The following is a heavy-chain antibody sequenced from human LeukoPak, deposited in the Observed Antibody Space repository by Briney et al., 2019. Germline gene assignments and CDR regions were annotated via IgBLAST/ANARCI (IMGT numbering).Heavy chain of an antibody. CDR1: GGSISSGSYY. CDR3: ARVRGYSGSYSFDY. CDR2: IYTSGST. D-gene: IGHD1-26*01. Sequence: PSQTLSLTCTVSGGSISSGSYYWSWIRQPAGKGLEWIGRIYTSGSTNYNPSLKSRVTISVDTSKDQFSLKLSSVTAADTAVYYCARVRGYSGSYSFDYWGQGTLVTVSS. J-gene: IGHJ4*02. V-gene: IGHV4-61*02.